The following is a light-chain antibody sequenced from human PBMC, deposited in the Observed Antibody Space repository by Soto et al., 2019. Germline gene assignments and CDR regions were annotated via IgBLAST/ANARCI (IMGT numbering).Light chain of an antibody. CDR1: SSNIGSNN. J-gene: IGLJ3*02. CDR3: AAWDDSLNGQV. V-gene: IGLV1-44*01. Sequence: QSVLTQPPSASATPGQRVTISCSGSSSNIGSNNVEWYQHLPGTAPKLLIYSNNQGPSGVPDRFSGSKSGTSASLAISGLQSEDEATYYCAAWDDSLNGQVFGGGTKLTVL. CDR2: SNN.